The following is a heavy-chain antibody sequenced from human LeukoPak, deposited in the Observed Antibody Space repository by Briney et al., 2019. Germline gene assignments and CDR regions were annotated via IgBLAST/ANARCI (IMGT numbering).Heavy chain of an antibody. J-gene: IGHJ3*02. CDR2: IYYSGST. CDR3: ARPSDCGGDCYSDAFDI. CDR1: GGSISSSSYY. Sequence: SETLSLTCGVSGGSISSSSYYWGWIRQPPGKGLEWIGSIYYSGSTYYNPSLKSRVTISVDTSKNQFSLKLSSVTAADTAVYYCARPSDCGGDCYSDAFDIWGQGTMVTVSS. D-gene: IGHD2-21*02. V-gene: IGHV4-39*01.